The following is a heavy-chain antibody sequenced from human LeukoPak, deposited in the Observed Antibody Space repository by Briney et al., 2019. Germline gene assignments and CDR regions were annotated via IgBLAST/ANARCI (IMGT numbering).Heavy chain of an antibody. CDR3: ASGSGYRTPFDY. CDR1: GYSISSGYY. D-gene: IGHD5-12*01. CDR2: IYHSGST. J-gene: IGHJ4*02. Sequence: SETLSLTCTVSGYSISSGYYWGWIRQPPGKGLEWIGSIYHSGSTYYNPSLKSRVTISVDTSKNQFSLKLSSVTAADTAVYYCASGSGYRTPFDYWGQGTLVTVSS. V-gene: IGHV4-38-2*02.